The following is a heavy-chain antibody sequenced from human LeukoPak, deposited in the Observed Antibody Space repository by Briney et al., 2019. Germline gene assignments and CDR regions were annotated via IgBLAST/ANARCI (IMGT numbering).Heavy chain of an antibody. D-gene: IGHD3-10*01. Sequence: SETLSLTCTVSGGSISSYYWSWIRQPPGKGLEWVGYIYYSGSTNYKPSLKSRVTISVDTSKNQFSLKLSSVTAADTAVYYCARGGYYGSGNDFRFDPWGQGTLVTVSS. V-gene: IGHV4-59*01. J-gene: IGHJ5*02. CDR2: IYYSGST. CDR3: ARGGYYGSGNDFRFDP. CDR1: GGSISSYY.